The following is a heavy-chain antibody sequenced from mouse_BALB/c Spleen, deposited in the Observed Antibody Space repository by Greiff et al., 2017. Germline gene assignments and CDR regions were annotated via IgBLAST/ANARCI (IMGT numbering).Heavy chain of an antibody. Sequence: EVKLVESGGGLVKPGGSLKLSCAASGFTFSSYAMSWVRQSPEKRLEWVAEISSGGSYTYYPDTVTGRFTISRDNAKNTLYLEMSSLRSEDTAMYYCAIYYDYVAYWGQGTLVTVSA. CDR1: GFTFSSYA. D-gene: IGHD2-4*01. CDR3: AIYYDYVAY. J-gene: IGHJ3*01. CDR2: ISSGGSYT. V-gene: IGHV5-9-4*01.